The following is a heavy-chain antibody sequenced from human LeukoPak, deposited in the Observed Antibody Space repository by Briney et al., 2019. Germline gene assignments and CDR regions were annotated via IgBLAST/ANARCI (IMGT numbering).Heavy chain of an antibody. CDR2: IYSGGST. CDR3: ARDRNEYAFDI. Sequence: GGSLRLSCAASGFTVSSNYMSWVRQAPGKGLEWVSVIYSGGSTYYADSVKGRFTISRDNSKNTLYLQMNNLRAEDTAVYYCARDRNEYAFDIWGQGTMVTVSS. CDR1: GFTVSSNY. J-gene: IGHJ3*02. V-gene: IGHV3-53*01.